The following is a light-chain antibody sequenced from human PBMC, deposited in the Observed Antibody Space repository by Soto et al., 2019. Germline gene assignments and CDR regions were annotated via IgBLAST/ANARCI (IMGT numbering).Light chain of an antibody. CDR2: AAS. CDR1: QGVNSTY. Sequence: IVLTQSPVTLSLSPGERATLSCRASQGVNSTYVAWYQQKPGQAPRLLIYAASIRATGIPDRFSGSGSGTDFILTISRLEPEDFVVYYCRNYGSSFTFGPGTKVDIK. V-gene: IGKV3-20*01. CDR3: RNYGSSFT. J-gene: IGKJ3*01.